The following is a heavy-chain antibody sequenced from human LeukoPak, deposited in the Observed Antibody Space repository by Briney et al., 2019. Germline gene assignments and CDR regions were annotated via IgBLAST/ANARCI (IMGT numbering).Heavy chain of an antibody. CDR3: ARYSTSSHFFDY. CDR2: IHYSGST. D-gene: IGHD6-6*01. J-gene: IGHJ4*02. V-gene: IGHV4-59*01. CDR1: GGSISSYY. Sequence: SETLSLTCSVSGGSISSYYWSWIRQPPGKGLEWIGYIHYSGSTNYNPSLKSRVTISVDTSKNQFSLKLGSVTAADTAIYFCARYSTSSHFFDYWGQGTLVTVSS.